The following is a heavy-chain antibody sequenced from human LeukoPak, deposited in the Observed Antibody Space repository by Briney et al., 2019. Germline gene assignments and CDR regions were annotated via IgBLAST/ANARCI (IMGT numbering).Heavy chain of an antibody. D-gene: IGHD2-2*02. Sequence: GGSLRLSCAASGFTFSSYAMSWVRQAPGKGLEWVSAISGSGGSTYYADSVKGRFTISRDNSKNTLYLQMNSLRAEDTAVYYCAKLGIYCSSTSCYIDYWGQGTLVTVSS. CDR1: GFTFSSYA. J-gene: IGHJ4*02. V-gene: IGHV3-23*01. CDR2: ISGSGGST. CDR3: AKLGIYCSSTSCYIDY.